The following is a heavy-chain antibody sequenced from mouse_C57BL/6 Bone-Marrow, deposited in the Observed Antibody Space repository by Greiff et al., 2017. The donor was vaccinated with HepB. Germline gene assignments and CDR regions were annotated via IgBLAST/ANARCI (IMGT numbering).Heavy chain of an antibody. CDR3: ARSTVAYGSSYWYFDV. CDR1: GYTFTSYG. V-gene: IGHV1-81*01. J-gene: IGHJ1*03. D-gene: IGHD1-1*01. Sequence: VQLVESGAELARPGASVKLSCKASGYTFTSYGISGVKQRTGQGLEWIGEIYPRSGNTYYNEKFKGKATLTADKSSSTAYMELRSLTSEDSAVYFCARSTVAYGSSYWYFDVWGTGTTVTVSS. CDR2: IYPRSGNT.